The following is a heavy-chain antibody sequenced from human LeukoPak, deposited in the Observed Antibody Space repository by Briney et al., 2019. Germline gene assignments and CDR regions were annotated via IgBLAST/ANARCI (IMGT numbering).Heavy chain of an antibody. CDR3: ARADGYSSGWYFDH. Sequence: ASGTLSLTCTVSGGSISSYYWSWMRQPPGKGLEWIGYIYYSGSTNYNPSLKSRVIISLDTSKNQFSLKLSAVTAADTAVYYCARADGYSSGWYFDHWGQGTLVTVSS. CDR2: IYYSGST. J-gene: IGHJ4*02. D-gene: IGHD6-19*01. CDR1: GGSISSYY. V-gene: IGHV4-59*01.